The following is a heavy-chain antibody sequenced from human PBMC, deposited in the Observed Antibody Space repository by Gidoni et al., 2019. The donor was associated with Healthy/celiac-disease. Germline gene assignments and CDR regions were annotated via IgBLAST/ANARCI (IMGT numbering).Heavy chain of an antibody. CDR1: GGSIRSGGYY. V-gene: IGHV4-31*03. J-gene: IGHJ4*02. CDR3: ARAKTALGGIAIYFDY. Sequence: QVQLQESGPGLVKPSQTLSLTCTVSGGSIRSGGYYWSWIRQHPGKGLEWIGYIYYSGSTYYNPSLKSRVTISVDTSKNQFSLKLSSVTAADTAVYYCARAKTALGGIAIYFDYWGQGTLVTVSS. CDR2: IYYSGST. D-gene: IGHD2-15*01.